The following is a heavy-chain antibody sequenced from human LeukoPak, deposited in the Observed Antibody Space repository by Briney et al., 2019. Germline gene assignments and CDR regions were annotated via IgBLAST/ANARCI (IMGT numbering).Heavy chain of an antibody. CDR1: GGTFSSCA. D-gene: IGHD2-2*01. CDR3: ARSVVVVPAADYYFDY. V-gene: IGHV1-69*05. CDR2: IIPIFGTA. J-gene: IGHJ4*02. Sequence: SVKVSCKASGGTFSSCAISWVRQAPGQGLEWMGGIIPIFGTANYAQKFQGRVTITTDESTSTAYMELSSLRSEDTAVYYCARSVVVVPAADYYFDYWGQGTLVTVSS.